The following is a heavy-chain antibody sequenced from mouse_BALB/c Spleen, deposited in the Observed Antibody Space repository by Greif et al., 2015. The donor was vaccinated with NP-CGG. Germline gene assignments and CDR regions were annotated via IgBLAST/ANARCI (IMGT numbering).Heavy chain of an antibody. CDR2: IHPNSGNI. D-gene: IGHD2-4*01. CDR1: GYTFTSSW. J-gene: IGHJ2*01. CDR3: AKSGDYDNSFDY. Sequence: VQLQQSGSVLVRPGASVKLSCKASGYTFTSSWMHWAKQRPGQGLEWIGEIHPNSGNINYNEKFKGKATLTVDTSSSTAYVDLSSLTSEDSAAYYCAKSGDYDNSFDYWGQGTTLTVSS. V-gene: IGHV1S130*01.